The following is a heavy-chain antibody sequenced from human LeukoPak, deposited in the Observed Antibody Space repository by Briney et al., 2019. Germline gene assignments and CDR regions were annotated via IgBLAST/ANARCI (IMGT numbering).Heavy chain of an antibody. CDR3: ARWLLQRWGDPLGDRACDY. D-gene: IGHD3-22*01. CDR1: GYTFTNYY. V-gene: IGHV1-3*01. CDR2: INAGNGNT. Sequence: GASVKVSCKASGYTFTNYYMHWVRQAPGQRLEWMGWINAGNGNTKYSQKFQGRVTITRDTSASTAYMELSSLRSEDTAVYYCARWLLQRWGDPLGDRACDYWGQGTLVTVSS. J-gene: IGHJ4*02.